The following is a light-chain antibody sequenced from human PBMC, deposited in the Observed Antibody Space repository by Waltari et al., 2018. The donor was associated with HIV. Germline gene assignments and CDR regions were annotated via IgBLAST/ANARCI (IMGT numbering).Light chain of an antibody. CDR2: GTS. CDR1: SPNIAAGYD. J-gene: IGLJ3*02. V-gene: IGLV1-40*01. CDR3: QSYDSSLSGKV. Sequence: QSVLTQPPSVSGAPGQRVTISCTGRSPNIAAGYDVTWYKQLPGTAPKLLIYGTSNRPSGVPDRFSASKSGTSASLAITGLQAEDEADYYCQSYDSSLSGKVFGGGTKLTVL.